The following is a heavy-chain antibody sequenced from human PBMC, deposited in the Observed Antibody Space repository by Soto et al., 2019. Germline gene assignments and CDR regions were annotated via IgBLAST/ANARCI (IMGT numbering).Heavy chain of an antibody. CDR3: ARDPRYYYDSSGYSKGFDP. CDR2: IYYSGST. CDR1: GCSISSYY. V-gene: IGHV4-59*01. J-gene: IGHJ5*02. D-gene: IGHD3-22*01. Sequence: SETLSLTCPVSGCSISSYYWSWIRQPPGKGLEWIGYIYYSGSTSYNPSLKSRVTISVDTSKNQFSLKLSSVTAADTAVYYCARDPRYYYDSSGYSKGFDPWGQGTLVTVSS.